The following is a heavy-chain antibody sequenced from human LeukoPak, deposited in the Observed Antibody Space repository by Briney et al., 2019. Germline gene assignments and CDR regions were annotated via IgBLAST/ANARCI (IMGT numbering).Heavy chain of an antibody. CDR3: ARVHGHSYGQYYFDY. Sequence: PGGSLRLSCAASGFTFSSYWMHWVRQGPGKGLVWVSRINSDGSSTSYADSVKGRFTISRDNAKNTLYLQMNSLRPEDTAVYYCARVHGHSYGQYYFDYWGRGTLVTVSS. D-gene: IGHD5-18*01. CDR2: INSDGSST. CDR1: GFTFSSYW. J-gene: IGHJ4*02. V-gene: IGHV3-74*01.